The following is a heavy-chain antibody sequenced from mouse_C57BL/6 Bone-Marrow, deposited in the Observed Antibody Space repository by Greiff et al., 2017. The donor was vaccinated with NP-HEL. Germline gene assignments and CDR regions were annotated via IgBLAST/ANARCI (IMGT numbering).Heavy chain of an antibody. CDR3: ARWEVRRYAMDY. V-gene: IGHV1-63*01. CDR1: GYTFTNYW. D-gene: IGHD1-1*01. CDR2: IYPGGGYP. Sequence: QVQLQQSGAELVRPGTSVKMSCKASGYTFTNYWIGWAKQRPGHGLEWIGDIYPGGGYPTYNEKFKGKATLTADKSSSTAYMQFSSLTSEDSAIYYCARWEVRRYAMDYWGQGTSVTVSS. J-gene: IGHJ4*01.